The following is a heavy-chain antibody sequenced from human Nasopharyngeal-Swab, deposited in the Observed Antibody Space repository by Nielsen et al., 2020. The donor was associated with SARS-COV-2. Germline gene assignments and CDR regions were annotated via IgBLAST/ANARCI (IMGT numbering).Heavy chain of an antibody. CDR2: IDWADDQ. D-gene: IGHD6-13*01. J-gene: IGHJ3*02. Sequence: SGPTLVKPTQTLTLTCTFSGFSLSTSGMCVSWIRQPPGKALEWPALIDWADDQYYSTSLKTRLTISKDTSKNQVVLTVTDMDPVDTATYYCARTPPTIAAHAFDIWGQGTMVTVSS. CDR1: GFSLSTSGMC. V-gene: IGHV2-70*01. CDR3: ARTPPTIAAHAFDI.